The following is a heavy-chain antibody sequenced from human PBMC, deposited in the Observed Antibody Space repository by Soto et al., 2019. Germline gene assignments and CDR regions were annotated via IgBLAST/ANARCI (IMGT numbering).Heavy chain of an antibody. D-gene: IGHD1-26*01. V-gene: IGHV2-5*02. CDR2: IYWDNDR. J-gene: IGHJ5*01. CDR1: GFSLTNSGVG. CDR3: AHRFSFSAWDVGWFDS. Sequence: QITLKESGPTLVEPTQTLTLTCSFSGFSLTNSGVGVGWFRQAPGKALECLGIIYWDNDRRYNPSLKTRLTITQDTSKNQVVLSMTYMEPVDTGTYYCAHRFSFSAWDVGWFDSWGQGTPVTVS.